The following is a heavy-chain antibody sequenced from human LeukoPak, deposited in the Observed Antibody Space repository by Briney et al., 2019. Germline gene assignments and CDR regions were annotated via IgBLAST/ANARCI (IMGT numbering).Heavy chain of an antibody. CDR2: ISAYKGNT. V-gene: IGHV1-18*04. D-gene: IGHD3-22*01. J-gene: IGHJ3*02. Sequence: ASVKVSCKASGYTFTSYGISWVGQAPGQGLEWMGWISAYKGNTNYAQNLQGRVTMTTDTSTSTAYMELRSLRSEDTAVYYCARGRNYYDSSDYYEGDAFDIWGQGTVVTVSS. CDR1: GYTFTSYG. CDR3: ARGRNYYDSSDYYEGDAFDI.